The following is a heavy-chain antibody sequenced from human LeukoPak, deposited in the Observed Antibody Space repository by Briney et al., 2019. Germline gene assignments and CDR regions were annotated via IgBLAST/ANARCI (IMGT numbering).Heavy chain of an antibody. Sequence: PGRSLRPSCAASGFIFSSYAMHWVRQAPGKGLEWVAVISYDGSNKYYADSVKGRFTISRDNSKNTLYLQMNSLRAEDTAVYYCARYDARYGMDVWGQGTTVTVSS. CDR1: GFIFSSYA. CDR3: ARYDARYGMDV. CDR2: ISYDGSNK. D-gene: IGHD1-1*01. J-gene: IGHJ6*02. V-gene: IGHV3-30-3*01.